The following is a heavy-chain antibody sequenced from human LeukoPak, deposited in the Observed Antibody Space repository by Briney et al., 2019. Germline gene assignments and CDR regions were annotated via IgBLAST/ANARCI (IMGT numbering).Heavy chain of an antibody. D-gene: IGHD3-22*01. CDR2: INPNSGDT. Sequence: ASVKVSCKASGYTFTGYYMHWVRQAPGQGLEWMGWINPNSGDTNYAQKSQGRVTMTRDTSISTAYMELSRLRSDDTAVYYCARGDSHYYYMDVWGRGTTVSVSS. V-gene: IGHV1-2*02. CDR1: GYTFTGYY. J-gene: IGHJ6*03. CDR3: ARGDSHYYYMDV.